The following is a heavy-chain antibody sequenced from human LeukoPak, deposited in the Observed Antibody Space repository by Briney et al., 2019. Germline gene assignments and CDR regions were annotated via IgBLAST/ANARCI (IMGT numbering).Heavy chain of an antibody. CDR1: GFTVSSNY. V-gene: IGHV3-53*05. J-gene: IGHJ4*02. Sequence: GGSLRLSCAASGFTVSSNYMSWVRQAPGKGLEWVSVIYSGGSTYYADSVKGRFTISRDNSKNTLYLQMNSLRAEDTAVYYCAKDLAAAGTVFYGYWGQGTLVTVSS. CDR2: IYSGGST. D-gene: IGHD6-13*01. CDR3: AKDLAAAGTVFYGY.